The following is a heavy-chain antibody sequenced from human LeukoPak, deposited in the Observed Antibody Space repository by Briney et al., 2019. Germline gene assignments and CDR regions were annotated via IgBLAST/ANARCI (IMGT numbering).Heavy chain of an antibody. J-gene: IGHJ4*02. CDR2: IYYSGST. CDR3: ARLAVAGTVIDY. V-gene: IGHV4-39*01. D-gene: IGHD6-19*01. CDR1: GGSISSSSYF. Sequence: QSSATLSLTCTVSGGSISSSSYFWGWIRQPPGKGLEWIGSIYYSGSTYFNPPLGSRVTIPVDTSRNQFSLKLSSVTAADTAVYYCARLAVAGTVIDYWGQGTLVTVSS.